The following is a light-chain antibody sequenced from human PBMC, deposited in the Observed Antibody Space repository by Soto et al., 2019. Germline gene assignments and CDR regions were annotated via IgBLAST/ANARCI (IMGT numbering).Light chain of an antibody. J-gene: IGKJ1*01. Sequence: EIVMTQSPATLSVSPGEGATLSCRASQSVSSKLAWYQQKPGQAPRLLMYGASIRAAGFPARFRGSGSGTEFTLTISSLQPDDFATYYCQHYNSYSEAFGQGTKVDIK. CDR3: QHYNSYSEA. CDR2: GAS. V-gene: IGKV3-15*01. CDR1: QSVSSK.